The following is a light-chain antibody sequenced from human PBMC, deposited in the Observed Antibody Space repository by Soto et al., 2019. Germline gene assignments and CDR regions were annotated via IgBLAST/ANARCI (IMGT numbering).Light chain of an antibody. J-gene: IGKJ1*01. V-gene: IGKV1-5*01. CDR1: QSISRW. CDR3: LQYSSHSWT. CDR2: DAS. Sequence: DIQMTQSPSTLSAFVGDRVTITCRARQSISRWLAWYQQKPGKAPKLLIYDASSLESGVPSRFSGSGSGTEFTLAISRLQPDDVATYYCLQYSSHSWTFGQGTMVDI.